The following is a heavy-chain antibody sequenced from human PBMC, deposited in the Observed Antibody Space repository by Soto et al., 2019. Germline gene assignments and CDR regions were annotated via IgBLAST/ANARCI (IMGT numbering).Heavy chain of an antibody. CDR1: GFTFDDYA. V-gene: IGHV3-9*01. CDR2: ISWNSGSI. Sequence: GGSLRLSCAASGFTFDDYAMHWFRQAPWKCLEWVSGISWNSGSIGYADSVKGRFTISRDNAKNSLYLQMNSLRAEDTALYYCAKTVLRFLEWPAYDAFDIWGQGTMVTVSS. J-gene: IGHJ3*02. D-gene: IGHD3-3*01. CDR3: AKTVLRFLEWPAYDAFDI.